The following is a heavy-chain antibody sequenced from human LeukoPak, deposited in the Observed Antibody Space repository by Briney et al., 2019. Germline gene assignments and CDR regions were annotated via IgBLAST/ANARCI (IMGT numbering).Heavy chain of an antibody. CDR3: ATLRFLEWLSDSQPPHYYGMDV. Sequence: GGSLRLSCAASGFTFSSYGMHWVRQAPGKGLEWVSVISYDGGNKYYADSVKGRFTISRDNSKNTLFLQMASLGAEDTAVYYCATLRFLEWLSDSQPPHYYGMDVWGQGTTVTVSS. J-gene: IGHJ6*02. CDR2: ISYDGGNK. CDR1: GFTFSSYG. D-gene: IGHD3-3*01. V-gene: IGHV3-30*03.